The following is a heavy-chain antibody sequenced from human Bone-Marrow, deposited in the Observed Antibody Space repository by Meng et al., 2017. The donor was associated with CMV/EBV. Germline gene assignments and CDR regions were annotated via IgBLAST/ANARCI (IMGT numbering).Heavy chain of an antibody. V-gene: IGHV3-74*01. CDR2: IFIDGSSA. D-gene: IGHD3-9*01. Sequence: FTFRGHWNDLDRQAPGKGLVWVSRIFIDGSSAGYADSVKGRFTVSRDNAKNTLYLQMNSLRAEDTAVYYCARGHDVLTGNYHEDLDHWGPGTLVTVSS. CDR3: ARGHDVLTGNYHEDLDH. J-gene: IGHJ4*02. CDR1: FTFRGHW.